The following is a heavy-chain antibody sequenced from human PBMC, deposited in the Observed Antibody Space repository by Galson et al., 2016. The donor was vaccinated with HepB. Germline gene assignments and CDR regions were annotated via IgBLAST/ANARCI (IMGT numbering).Heavy chain of an antibody. CDR1: GGSITRSSYY. D-gene: IGHD1-14*01. J-gene: IGHJ6*02. CDR2: IYYSGST. CDR3: ARHGTRSTGLYYHGMDV. V-gene: IGHV4-39*01. Sequence: SETLSLTCTVSGGSITRSSYYWGWIRQPPGKGLEWIGTIYYSGSTYYNPSLKSRVTISVDTSKNHFSLRLSYVTAADTAVYYCARHGTRSTGLYYHGMDVWGRGTTVTVSS.